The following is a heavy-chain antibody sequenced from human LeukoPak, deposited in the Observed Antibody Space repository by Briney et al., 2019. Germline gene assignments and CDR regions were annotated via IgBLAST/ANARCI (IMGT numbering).Heavy chain of an antibody. CDR2: INPNSGGT. J-gene: IGHJ6*03. CDR1: GYAFTGYY. Sequence: ASVKVSCKASGYAFTGYYMHWVRQAPGQGLEWMGWINPNSGGTNYAQKFQGRVTMTRDTSISTAYMELSRLRSDDTAVYYCARDMGYCSGGSCYLYYYYYYMDVWGKGTTVTVSS. D-gene: IGHD2-15*01. V-gene: IGHV1-2*02. CDR3: ARDMGYCSGGSCYLYYYYYYMDV.